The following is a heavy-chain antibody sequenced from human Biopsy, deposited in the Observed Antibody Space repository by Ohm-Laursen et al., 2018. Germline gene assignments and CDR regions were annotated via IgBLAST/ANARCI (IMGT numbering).Heavy chain of an antibody. J-gene: IGHJ3*02. CDR3: AKHGSGWTGDDAFHI. Sequence: PSQTLSFTCTVSGGSISGSSWSWIRQAPGKGLEWIGYISYSRDTNYNPSLKSRITISVDTSKNQFPLKLTSVTAADTAVYYCAKHGSGWTGDDAFHIWGQGTMVTVSS. CDR2: ISYSRDT. V-gene: IGHV4-59*08. CDR1: GGSISGSS. D-gene: IGHD6-19*01.